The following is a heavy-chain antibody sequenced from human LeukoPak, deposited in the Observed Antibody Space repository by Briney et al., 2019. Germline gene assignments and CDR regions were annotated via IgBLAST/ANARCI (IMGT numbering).Heavy chain of an antibody. CDR1: GFTFSSYA. J-gene: IGHJ6*02. Sequence: GGSLRLSCAASGFTFSSYAMHWVRQAPGKGLEWVAVISYDGSNKYYADSVKGRFTISRDNSKNTLYLQMNSLRAEDTAVYYCARDWVRGPYYYYGMGVWGHGTTVTVSS. D-gene: IGHD3-10*01. V-gene: IGHV3-30-3*01. CDR2: ISYDGSNK. CDR3: ARDWVRGPYYYYGMGV.